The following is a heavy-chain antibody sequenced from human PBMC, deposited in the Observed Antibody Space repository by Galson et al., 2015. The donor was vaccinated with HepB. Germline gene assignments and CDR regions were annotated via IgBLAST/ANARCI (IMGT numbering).Heavy chain of an antibody. V-gene: IGHV1-69*04. J-gene: IGHJ3*02. CDR1: GGTFSSYA. Sequence: SVKVSCKASGGTFSSYAISWVRQAPGQGLEWMGRIIPILGIANYAQKFQGRVTITADKSTSTAYMELSSLRSEDTAVYYCASSSSNKGGTFDIWGQGTMVTVSS. CDR2: IIPILGIA. D-gene: IGHD1/OR15-1a*01. CDR3: ASSSSNKGGTFDI.